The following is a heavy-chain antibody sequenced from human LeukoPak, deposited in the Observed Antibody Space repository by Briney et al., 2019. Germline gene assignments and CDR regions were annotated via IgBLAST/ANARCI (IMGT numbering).Heavy chain of an antibody. CDR3: ARARITMVRAVLSRLHAFDF. J-gene: IGHJ3*01. CDR2: INHSGST. Sequence: SETLSLTCAVYGGSFSGYYWSWIRQPPGKGLEWIGEINHSGSTNYNPSLKSRVTISVDTSKNQFSLKLSSVTAADTAVYYCARARITMVRAVLSRLHAFDFWGQGTMVTVSS. CDR1: GGSFSGYY. D-gene: IGHD3-10*01. V-gene: IGHV4-34*01.